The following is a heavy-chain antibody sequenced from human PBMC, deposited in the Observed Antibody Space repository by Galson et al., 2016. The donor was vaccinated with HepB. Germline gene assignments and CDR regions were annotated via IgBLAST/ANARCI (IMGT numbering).Heavy chain of an antibody. CDR1: ESSVSTNF. J-gene: IGHJ5*02. CDR2: IYSGGNT. CDR3: ASARKVFGPFDP. Sequence: SLRLSCAASESSVSTNFIHWVRQAPGKGLEWVSLIYSGGNTYHADSVKGRFTISRDNSKNTVYLQMNSLKDEDTAVYYCASARKVFGPFDPWGQGTLVTVSP. V-gene: IGHV3-53*01. D-gene: IGHD3-3*01.